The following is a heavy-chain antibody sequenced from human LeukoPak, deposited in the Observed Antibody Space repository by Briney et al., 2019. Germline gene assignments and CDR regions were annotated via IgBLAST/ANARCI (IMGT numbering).Heavy chain of an antibody. V-gene: IGHV1-18*01. CDR1: GYTFATYG. CDR3: ARDRANYYMDV. CDR2: ITYNGNT. J-gene: IGHJ6*03. D-gene: IGHD3-10*01. Sequence: ASVKVSCKTSGYTFATYGITWGRQAPGQGLEWVGYITYNGNTDYAQNLQGRVTMTTDTSTSTAYMELRSLRSDDTAIYYCARDRANYYMDVWGKGTTVIISS.